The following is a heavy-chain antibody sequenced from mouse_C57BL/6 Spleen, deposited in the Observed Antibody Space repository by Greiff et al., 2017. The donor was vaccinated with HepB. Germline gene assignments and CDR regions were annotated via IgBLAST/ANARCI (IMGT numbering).Heavy chain of an antibody. J-gene: IGHJ1*03. CDR2: IDPSDSYT. CDR1: GYTFTSYW. D-gene: IGHD2-4*01. CDR3: ARGIYYDYDWYFDV. V-gene: IGHV1-59*01. Sequence: QVQLQQPGAELVRPGTSVKLSCKASGYTFTSYWMHWVKQRPGQGLEWIGVIDPSDSYTNYNQKFKGKATLTVDTSSSTAYVQLSSLTSEDSAVYYCARGIYYDYDWYFDVWGTGTTVTVSS.